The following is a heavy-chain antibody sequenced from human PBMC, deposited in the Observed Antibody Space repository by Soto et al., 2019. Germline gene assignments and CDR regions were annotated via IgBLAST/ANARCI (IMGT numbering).Heavy chain of an antibody. CDR2: IYSGGST. Sequence: LRLSCAASGFTFSSNYMSWVRQAPGKGLEWVSVIYSGGSTYYADSVKGRFTISRDNSKNTLYLQMNSLRAEDTAVYYCARDKRIAVAGTYYYYGMDVWGQGTTVTVSS. CDR1: GFTFSSNY. J-gene: IGHJ6*02. V-gene: IGHV3-53*01. D-gene: IGHD6-19*01. CDR3: ARDKRIAVAGTYYYYGMDV.